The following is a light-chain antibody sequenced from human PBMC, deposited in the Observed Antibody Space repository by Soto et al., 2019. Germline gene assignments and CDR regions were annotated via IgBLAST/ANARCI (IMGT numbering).Light chain of an antibody. CDR2: DVS. J-gene: IGLJ1*01. Sequence: QSAPTQPASVSGSPGQSITISCTGTSSDVGGYNYVSWYQQHPGKAPKLMIYDVSNRPSGVSNRFSGSKSGNTASLTISGLQAEDEADYYCSSYTSSSTYVFGTGTKVTVL. CDR3: SSYTSSSTYV. CDR1: SSDVGGYNY. V-gene: IGLV2-14*01.